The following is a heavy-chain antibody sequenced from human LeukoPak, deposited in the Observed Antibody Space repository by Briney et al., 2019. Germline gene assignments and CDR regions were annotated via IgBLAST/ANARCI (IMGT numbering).Heavy chain of an antibody. CDR2: IYPGDSDT. Sequence: PGESLKISCKGSGYSFTSYWIGWVRQMPGKGLEWMGIIYPGDSDTRYSPSFQGQVTISADKSISTAYLQWSSLKASDTAMYYCARRRYCSSTSCYTSYFDYWGQGTLVTVSS. V-gene: IGHV5-51*01. CDR3: ARRRYCSSTSCYTSYFDY. D-gene: IGHD2-2*02. J-gene: IGHJ4*02. CDR1: GYSFTSYW.